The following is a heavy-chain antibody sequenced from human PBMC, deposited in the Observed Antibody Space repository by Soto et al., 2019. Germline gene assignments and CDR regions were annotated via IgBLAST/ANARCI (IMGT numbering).Heavy chain of an antibody. J-gene: IGHJ4*02. D-gene: IGHD3-22*01. CDR1: GGSFSGYY. CDR3: ARGGLNYYDSSGYYRRFDY. V-gene: IGHV4-34*01. Sequence: QVQLQQWGAGLLKPSETLSLTCAVYGGSFSGYYWSWIRQPPGKGLEWIGEINHSGSTNYNPSLKSRVTISVDTSKNQFSLKLSSVTAADTAVYYCARGGLNYYDSSGYYRRFDYWGQGTLVTVSS. CDR2: INHSGST.